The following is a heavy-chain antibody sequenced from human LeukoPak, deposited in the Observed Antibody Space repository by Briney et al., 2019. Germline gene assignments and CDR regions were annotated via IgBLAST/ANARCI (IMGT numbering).Heavy chain of an antibody. CDR3: ARDACSSTSCYSYFDY. Sequence: SVKVSCKASGGTFSSYAISWVRQAPGQGLEWMGGIIPIFGTANYAQKFQGRVTITTDESTSTAYMELSSLRSEDTAVYYCARDACSSTSCYSYFDYWGQRTLVTVSS. CDR1: GGTFSSYA. J-gene: IGHJ4*02. CDR2: IIPIFGTA. V-gene: IGHV1-69*05. D-gene: IGHD2-2*02.